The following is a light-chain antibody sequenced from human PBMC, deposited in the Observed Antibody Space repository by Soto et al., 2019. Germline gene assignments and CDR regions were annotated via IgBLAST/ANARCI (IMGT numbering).Light chain of an antibody. J-gene: IGKJ3*01. CDR2: AAS. Sequence: DIRMTQSPSSLYASIGDRVIITCRASQDISYSLFWYQQRPGQIHQLLIYAASTSQSVVPSRFSGSGSGTDFPPTISSLQPANVANYYCQNDNIAPRTFGPGTKVHLK. CDR3: QNDNIAPRT. V-gene: IGKV1-27*01. CDR1: QDISYS.